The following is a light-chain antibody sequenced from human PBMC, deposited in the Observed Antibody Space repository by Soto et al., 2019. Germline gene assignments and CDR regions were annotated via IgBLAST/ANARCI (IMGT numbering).Light chain of an antibody. V-gene: IGLV2-14*01. Sequence: QSALTQPASVSGSPGQSITISCTGTSSDVGGYKYVSWYQQHPDKAPKLIIFEVSNRPSGISSRFSGSKSGNTASLTISGLQAEDEADYHCCSYAGGNTVVFGGGTKLTVL. CDR2: EVS. CDR3: CSYAGGNTVV. CDR1: SSDVGGYKY. J-gene: IGLJ3*02.